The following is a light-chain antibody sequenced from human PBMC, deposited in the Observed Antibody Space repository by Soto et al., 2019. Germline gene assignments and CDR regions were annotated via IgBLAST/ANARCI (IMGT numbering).Light chain of an antibody. J-gene: IGLJ1*01. CDR3: SSYRSIGSLV. Sequence: QSALTQPASVSGSPGQSITISCTGTSSDVGGYNYVSWYQQHPGKAPKVMIYEVSNRPSGVSNRFSGSKSGNTASLTISGLQAEDEADYYRSSYRSIGSLVFGTGTKLTVL. V-gene: IGLV2-14*01. CDR1: SSDVGGYNY. CDR2: EVS.